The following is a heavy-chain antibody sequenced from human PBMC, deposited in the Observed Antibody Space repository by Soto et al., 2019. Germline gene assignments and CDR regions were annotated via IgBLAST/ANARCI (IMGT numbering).Heavy chain of an antibody. J-gene: IGHJ4*02. Sequence: LETLSLTFTVSGGSVTNSSYYWGCIRQSPGKGLEWIGSVYYRGRTYSKSSVKSRVTISVDTSKNRFSLSLNSVAASDTAVYFCVSQRTNVPTQAYFDYWGPGALVTVSS. D-gene: IGHD2-8*01. CDR2: VYYRGRT. V-gene: IGHV4-39*01. CDR1: GGSVTNSSYY. CDR3: VSQRTNVPTQAYFDY.